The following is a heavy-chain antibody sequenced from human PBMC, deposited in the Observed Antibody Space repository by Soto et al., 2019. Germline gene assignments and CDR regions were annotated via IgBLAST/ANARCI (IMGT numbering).Heavy chain of an antibody. D-gene: IGHD2-8*01. Sequence: QVQLVESGGGVVQPGRSLRLSCAASGFMFSNHAMHWVRQAPGKGLDWVAVISFDGSNTFYADSVKGRFTISRDNSKNTVYQQMNCRSAEDTAVYYCARDAVDVVRMVYVSPIDYWGQAALVTVSS. V-gene: IGHV3-30-3*01. J-gene: IGHJ4*02. CDR2: ISFDGSNT. CDR3: ARDAVDVVRMVYVSPIDY. CDR1: GFMFSNHA.